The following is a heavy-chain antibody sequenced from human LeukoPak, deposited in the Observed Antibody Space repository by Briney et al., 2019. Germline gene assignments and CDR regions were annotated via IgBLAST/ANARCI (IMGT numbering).Heavy chain of an antibody. Sequence: ASVKVSCKASGYTFTSYGISWVRQAPGQGLEWMGWISAYNGNTNYAQKLQGRVTTTTDTSTSTAYMELRSLRSDDTAVYYCASCSGGSCPDAFDIWGQGTMVTVSS. J-gene: IGHJ3*02. CDR3: ASCSGGSCPDAFDI. D-gene: IGHD2-15*01. CDR1: GYTFTSYG. V-gene: IGHV1-18*01. CDR2: ISAYNGNT.